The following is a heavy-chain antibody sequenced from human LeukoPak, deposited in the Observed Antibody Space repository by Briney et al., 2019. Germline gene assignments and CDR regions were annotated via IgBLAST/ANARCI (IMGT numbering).Heavy chain of an antibody. Sequence: GGSLRLSCAASGFTPSSYEMNWVCQAPGKGLEWVSYISSSGSPIYYADSVKGRFTISRDNAKNSLYLQMNSLRAEDTAVYYCARDSSGYYHFDYWGQGTLVTVSS. V-gene: IGHV3-48*03. CDR2: ISSSGSPI. CDR3: ARDSSGYYHFDY. J-gene: IGHJ4*02. CDR1: GFTPSSYE. D-gene: IGHD3-22*01.